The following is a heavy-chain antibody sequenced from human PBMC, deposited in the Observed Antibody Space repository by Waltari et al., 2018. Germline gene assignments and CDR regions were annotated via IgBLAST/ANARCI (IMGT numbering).Heavy chain of an antibody. J-gene: IGHJ5*02. Sequence: QVQLVQSGAEVKKPGSSVKVSCKASGGTFSSYAIRWVRQAPGQGLEWMGGIIPIFGTANYAQKFQGRVTITADKATSTAYMELSSLRSEDTAVYYCARLDFWSGYRSNWFDPWGQGTLVTVSS. CDR3: ARLDFWSGYRSNWFDP. V-gene: IGHV1-69*14. D-gene: IGHD3-3*01. CDR2: IIPIFGTA. CDR1: GGTFSSYA.